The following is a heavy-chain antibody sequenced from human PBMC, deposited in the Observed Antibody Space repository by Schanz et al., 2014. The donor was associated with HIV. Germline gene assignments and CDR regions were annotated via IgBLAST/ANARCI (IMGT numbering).Heavy chain of an antibody. CDR1: GGTLSSYA. Sequence: QVQLVQSGAEVKKPGSSVKVSCKASGGTLSSYAISWVRQAPGQGLEWMGGIIPIFGTTNYAQKFQGRVTITADESTNTAYMDLSSLRSEDTALYYCARGRREVTMIVVYWFDPWGQGTLVTVSS. D-gene: IGHD3-22*01. CDR2: IIPIFGTT. CDR3: ARGRREVTMIVVYWFDP. J-gene: IGHJ5*02. V-gene: IGHV1-69*01.